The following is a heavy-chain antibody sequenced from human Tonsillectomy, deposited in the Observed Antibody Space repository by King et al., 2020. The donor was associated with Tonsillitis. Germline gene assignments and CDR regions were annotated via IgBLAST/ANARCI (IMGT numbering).Heavy chain of an antibody. CDR1: GFTFSSYG. D-gene: IGHD6-19*01. Sequence: QLVQSGGGVVQPGRSLRLSCAASGFTFSSYGMHWVRQAPGKGLEWVAVMLYEGNNKYYADSVKGRFTISRDNSKNTLYLQMNSLRTEDTAVYFCAKAQYQSVPEYYYYAMDVWGQGTTVTVSS. CDR3: AKAQYQSVPEYYYYAMDV. J-gene: IGHJ6*02. V-gene: IGHV3-30*18. CDR2: MLYEGNNK.